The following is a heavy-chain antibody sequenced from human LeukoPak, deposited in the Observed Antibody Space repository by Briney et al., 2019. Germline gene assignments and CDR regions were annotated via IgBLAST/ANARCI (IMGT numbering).Heavy chain of an antibody. Sequence: ASVKVSCKASGYTFTSYGISWVRQAPGQGLEWMGWISAYNGNTNYAQKLQGRVTMTTDTSTSTAYMELRSLRSDDTAVYYCARGGPQYSSGWCVDYWGQGTLVTVSS. D-gene: IGHD6-19*01. CDR1: GYTFTSYG. J-gene: IGHJ4*02. V-gene: IGHV1-18*01. CDR2: ISAYNGNT. CDR3: ARGGPQYSSGWCVDY.